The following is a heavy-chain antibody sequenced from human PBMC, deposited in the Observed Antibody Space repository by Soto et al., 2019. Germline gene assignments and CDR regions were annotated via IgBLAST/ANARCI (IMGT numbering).Heavy chain of an antibody. CDR2: IYYSGST. CDR3: ARTQYYYDSSGYYYPGLFDY. D-gene: IGHD3-22*01. J-gene: IGHJ4*02. V-gene: IGHV4-59*01. CDR1: GGSISSYY. Sequence: SETLSLTCTVSGGSISSYYWSWIRQPPGKGLEWIGYIYYSGSTNYNPSLKSRVTISVDTSKNQFSLKLSSVTAADTAVYYYARTQYYYDSSGYYYPGLFDYWGQGTLVTVSS.